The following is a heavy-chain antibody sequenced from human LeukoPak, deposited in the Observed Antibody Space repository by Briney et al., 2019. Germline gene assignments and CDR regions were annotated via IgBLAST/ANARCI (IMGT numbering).Heavy chain of an antibody. CDR2: IKQDGSEK. Sequence: GGSLRLSCAASGFIFSNYWLTWVRQAPWQGLEWVANIKQDGSEKHYVDSVKGRFTISRDNAKNSLYLQMNSLRAEDTAVYYCARDRQIAYWGQGTLVTVSS. V-gene: IGHV3-7*01. CDR1: GFIFSNYW. CDR3: ARDRQIAY. J-gene: IGHJ4*02.